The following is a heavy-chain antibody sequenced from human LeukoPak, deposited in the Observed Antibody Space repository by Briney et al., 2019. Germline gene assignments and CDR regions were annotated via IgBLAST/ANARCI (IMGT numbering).Heavy chain of an antibody. J-gene: IGHJ4*02. CDR1: GFTFDDYA. D-gene: IGHD5-12*01. CDR2: ISWNSGSI. Sequence: GGSLRLSCAAYGFTFDDYAMHWVRQAPGKGLQWVSGISWNSGSIGYADSVKGRFTISRDNAKNSLYLQMNSLRAEDTALYYCAKDRTLGGYSGYDPHYFDYWGQGTLVTVSS. V-gene: IGHV3-9*01. CDR3: AKDRTLGGYSGYDPHYFDY.